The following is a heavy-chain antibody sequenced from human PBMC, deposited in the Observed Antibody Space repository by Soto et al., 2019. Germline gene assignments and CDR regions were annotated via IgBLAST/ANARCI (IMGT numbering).Heavy chain of an antibody. J-gene: IGHJ6*02. D-gene: IGHD6-13*01. CDR3: ARIIAAAGSSPRTTVYYGMDV. CDR1: GFSLSTSGMC. V-gene: IGHV2-70*01. CDR2: IDWDDDK. Sequence: SGPTLVNPTQTLTLTCTFSGFSLSTSGMCVSWIRQPPGKALEWLALIDWDDDKYYSTSLKTRLTISKDTSKNQVVLTMTNMDPVDTATYYCARIIAAAGSSPRTTVYYGMDVGGLGTTVTVSS.